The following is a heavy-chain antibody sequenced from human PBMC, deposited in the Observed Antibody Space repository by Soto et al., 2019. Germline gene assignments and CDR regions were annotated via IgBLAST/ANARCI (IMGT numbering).Heavy chain of an antibody. V-gene: IGHV4-30-4*01. CDR1: GGSISSGDYY. CDR3: AGERPDGARLGP. Sequence: SETLSLTCTVSGGSISSGDYYWSWIRQPPGKGLEWIGYIYYSGSTYYSPSLKSRVTISVDTSKNQFSLKLSSVTAADTAVYYCAGERPDGARLGPWGQGTLVTVS. CDR2: IYYSGST. J-gene: IGHJ5*02. D-gene: IGHD6-6*01.